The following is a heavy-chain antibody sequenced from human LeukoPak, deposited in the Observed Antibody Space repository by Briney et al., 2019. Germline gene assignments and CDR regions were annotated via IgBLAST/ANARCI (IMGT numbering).Heavy chain of an antibody. Sequence: GGSLRLSCAASGFTFGSYAMSWVRQPPGKGLEWVSSISGSGVTTYYADSVKGRFTISRDNSKNMMNLQMNSLRAEDTAVYYCARDYGDYTKGWNLRDFWGQGTLVTVS. CDR3: ARDYGDYTKGWNLRDF. D-gene: IGHD4-17*01. CDR1: GFTFGSYA. CDR2: ISGSGVTT. V-gene: IGHV3-23*01. J-gene: IGHJ4*02.